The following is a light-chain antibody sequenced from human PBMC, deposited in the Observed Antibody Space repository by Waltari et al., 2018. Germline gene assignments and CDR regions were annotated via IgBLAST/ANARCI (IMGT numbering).Light chain of an antibody. Sequence: QSALTQPRSVSGSPGQSVTISCTGTRSDVGGYHYVSWYQQHPGKAPNLMLYYVSKRPSGVPDRFSGSKSGNTASLTISGLQAEDEADYYCCSYAGSFVVFGGGTKLTVL. CDR2: YVS. CDR1: RSDVGGYHY. CDR3: CSYAGSFVV. J-gene: IGLJ2*01. V-gene: IGLV2-11*01.